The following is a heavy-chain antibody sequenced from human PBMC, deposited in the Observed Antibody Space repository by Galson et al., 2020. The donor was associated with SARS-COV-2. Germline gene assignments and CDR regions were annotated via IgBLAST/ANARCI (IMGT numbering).Heavy chain of an antibody. V-gene: IGHV3-74*01. J-gene: IGHJ4*02. Sequence: GESLKISCAASGFTFNSYWMHWVRQAPGKGLVWVSRINSDGSSTSYADSVKGRFTISRDNAKNTLYLQMNSPRAEDAAVYYCARVDLWFGELVIGHFDYWGQGTLVTVSS. CDR2: INSDGSST. CDR1: GFTFNSYW. D-gene: IGHD3-10*01. CDR3: ARVDLWFGELVIGHFDY.